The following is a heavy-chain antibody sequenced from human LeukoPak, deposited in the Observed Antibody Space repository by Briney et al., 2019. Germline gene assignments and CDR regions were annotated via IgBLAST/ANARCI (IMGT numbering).Heavy chain of an antibody. CDR2: IYYSGST. D-gene: IGHD1-26*01. V-gene: IGHV4-39*01. J-gene: IGHJ5*02. Sequence: SETLSLTCTVSGGSISSRGYYWGWIRQPPGKGLEWIASIYYSGSTYYNPSLKSRVTISVDTSKNQLSLKLSSLTAADTAVYYCARHEYSGSYYGLSWFDPWGQGTLVTVSS. CDR1: GGSISSRGYY. CDR3: ARHEYSGSYYGLSWFDP.